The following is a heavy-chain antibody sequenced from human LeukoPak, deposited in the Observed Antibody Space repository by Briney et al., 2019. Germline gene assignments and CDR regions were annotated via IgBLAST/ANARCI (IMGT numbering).Heavy chain of an antibody. CDR2: IDPNSGGT. V-gene: IGHV1-2*02. D-gene: IGHD3-22*01. Sequence: ASVKVSCKASGYTFTGYYMHWVRQAPGQGLEWMGWIDPNSGGTNYAQKFQGRVTMTRDTSISTAYMELSRLRSDDTAVYYCARDLYYDSSGYDYWGQGTLVTVSS. J-gene: IGHJ4*02. CDR1: GYTFTGYY. CDR3: ARDLYYDSSGYDY.